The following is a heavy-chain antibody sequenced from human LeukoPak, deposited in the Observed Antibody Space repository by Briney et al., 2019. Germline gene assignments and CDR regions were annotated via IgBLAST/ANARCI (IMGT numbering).Heavy chain of an antibody. CDR1: GFAVSSNY. CDR2: IYSTGTT. J-gene: IGHJ5*02. CDR3: ARDRGPGWFDP. D-gene: IGHD3-10*01. V-gene: IGHV3-66*03. Sequence: GGSLRLSCAVSGFAVSSNYVSWVRQAPGKGLEWVSVIYSTGTTFYADSVKGRFTISRDDSKNTVYLQMNGLKPEDTAVYYCARDRGPGWFDPWGQGTLVTVSS.